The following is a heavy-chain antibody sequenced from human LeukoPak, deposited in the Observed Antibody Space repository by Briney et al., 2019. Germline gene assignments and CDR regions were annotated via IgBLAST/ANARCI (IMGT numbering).Heavy chain of an antibody. CDR2: ISSNGGST. J-gene: IGHJ5*02. D-gene: IGHD3-10*01. Sequence: GGSLRLSCSASGFTFSSYAMHWVRQAPGKGLEYVSAISSNGGSTYYADSVKGRFTISRDNSKNTLYLQMSSLRAEDTAVYYCVKSMVRGINWFDPWGQGTLVTVS. CDR1: GFTFSSYA. V-gene: IGHV3-64D*06. CDR3: VKSMVRGINWFDP.